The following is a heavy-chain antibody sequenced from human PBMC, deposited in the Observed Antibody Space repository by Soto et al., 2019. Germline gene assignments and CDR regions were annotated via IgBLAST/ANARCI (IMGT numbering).Heavy chain of an antibody. CDR1: GGSISSGGYY. CDR3: ARVTVLMVYAPRGNAFDI. CDR2: IYYSGST. D-gene: IGHD2-8*01. V-gene: IGHV4-31*03. Sequence: NPSETLSLTCTVSGGSISSGGYYWSWIRQHPGKGLEWIGYIYYSGSTYYNPSLKSRVTISVDTSKNQFSLKLSSVTAADTAVYYCARVTVLMVYAPRGNAFDIWGQGTMVTVSS. J-gene: IGHJ3*02.